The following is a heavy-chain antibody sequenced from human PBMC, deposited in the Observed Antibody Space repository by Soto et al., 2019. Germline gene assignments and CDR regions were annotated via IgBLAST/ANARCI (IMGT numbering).Heavy chain of an antibody. V-gene: IGHV2-26*01. CDR3: ARMDGDYNYYGLDV. D-gene: IGHD4-17*01. J-gene: IGHJ6*02. CDR2: FFSDAER. Sequence: QVTLKESGPVLVKPTETLTLTCSVSGFSLTNGRMGVSWIRQPPGKALEWLAHFFSDAERSYSTSMRSRLNMYKDSSGSQVVLTMTNMAPADTATYFCARMDGDYNYYGLDVWGHGIAVTVSS. CDR1: GFSLTNGRMG.